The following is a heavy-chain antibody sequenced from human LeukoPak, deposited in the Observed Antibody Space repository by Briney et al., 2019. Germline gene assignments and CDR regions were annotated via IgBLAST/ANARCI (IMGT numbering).Heavy chain of an antibody. CDR2: ISAYNGNT. V-gene: IGHV1-18*01. J-gene: IGHJ5*02. CDR1: GYTFTSYG. CDR3: ARDFRDCSSTSCHPWFDP. Sequence: ASVKVSCKASGYTFTSYGFSWLRQAPGQGLEWMGWISAYNGNTMYAQKLQGRVTMTTDTSTSTAYMELRSLRSDDTALYYCARDFRDCSSTSCHPWFDPWGQGPLVTVSS. D-gene: IGHD2-2*01.